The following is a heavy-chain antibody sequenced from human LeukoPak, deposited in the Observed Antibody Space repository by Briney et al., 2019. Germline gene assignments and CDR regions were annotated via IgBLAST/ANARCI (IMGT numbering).Heavy chain of an antibody. V-gene: IGHV4-34*01. CDR3: ARGWGVPAERWFDP. D-gene: IGHD2-2*01. Sequence: PSEALSLTRAVYGGSFSGYYWSWIRQPPGKGLEGIGAIKHSGSTKYNTSLKRRATIPVDTSKNQFSLMLRSVTAADTAVYYCARGWGVPAERWFDPWGQGTLVTVSS. CDR2: IKHSGST. CDR1: GGSFSGYY. J-gene: IGHJ5*02.